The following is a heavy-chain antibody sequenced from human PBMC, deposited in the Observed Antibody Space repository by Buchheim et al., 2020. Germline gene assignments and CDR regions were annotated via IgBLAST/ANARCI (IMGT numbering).Heavy chain of an antibody. Sequence: QVQLQQWGAGLLKPSETLSLTCAVYGGSFSGYYWSWIRQPPGKGLEWIGEINHSGSTNYTPSLKSRVNISVDTSKNQYSLKLRSVTAADTAVYYCARVLPFWSGYFWNWFDPWGQGTL. J-gene: IGHJ5*02. CDR1: GGSFSGYY. D-gene: IGHD3-3*01. CDR2: INHSGST. CDR3: ARVLPFWSGYFWNWFDP. V-gene: IGHV4-34*01.